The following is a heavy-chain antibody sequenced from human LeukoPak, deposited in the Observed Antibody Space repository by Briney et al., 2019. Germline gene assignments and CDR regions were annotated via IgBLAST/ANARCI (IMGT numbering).Heavy chain of an antibody. J-gene: IGHJ4*02. Sequence: RGSSVKVSCKASGGTFSSYAISRVRQAPGQGLEWMGLINPSDGSIAYAHRFQGRVAMTRDTSTSIVYMDLSSLRSEDTAVYYCAKAPRNSSTMLDYWGQGTLLTVSS. CDR2: INPSDGSI. V-gene: IGHV1-46*01. CDR1: GGTFSSYA. D-gene: IGHD6-13*01. CDR3: AKAPRNSSTMLDY.